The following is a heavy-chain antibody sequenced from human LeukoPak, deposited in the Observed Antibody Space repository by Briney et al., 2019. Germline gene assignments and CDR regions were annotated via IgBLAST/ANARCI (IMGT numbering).Heavy chain of an antibody. J-gene: IGHJ4*02. D-gene: IGHD3-10*01. Sequence: QSGGSLRLSCAASGFTFSDHYMDWVRQAPGKGLGWVGRIRNKANIYTTEYAASVKGRFTISRDDSKNSLYLQMNSLRAEDTAVYYCAKTLEYYYGSGSYYFDYWGQGTLVTVSS. V-gene: IGHV3-72*01. CDR1: GFTFSDHY. CDR2: IRNKANIYTT. CDR3: AKTLEYYYGSGSYYFDY.